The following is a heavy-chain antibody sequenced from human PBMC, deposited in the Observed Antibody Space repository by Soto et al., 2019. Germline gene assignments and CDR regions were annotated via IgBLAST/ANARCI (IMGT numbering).Heavy chain of an antibody. CDR2: ISYDGSNK. Sequence: QVQLVESGGGVVQPGRSLRLSFAASGFTFSSYAMHWVRQAPGKGLEWVAVISYDGSNKYYADSVKGRFTISRDNSKNTLYLQMNSLRAEDTAVYYCARAYTVTTSDFDYWGQGTLVTVSS. J-gene: IGHJ4*02. V-gene: IGHV3-30-3*01. CDR1: GFTFSSYA. CDR3: ARAYTVTTSDFDY. D-gene: IGHD4-17*01.